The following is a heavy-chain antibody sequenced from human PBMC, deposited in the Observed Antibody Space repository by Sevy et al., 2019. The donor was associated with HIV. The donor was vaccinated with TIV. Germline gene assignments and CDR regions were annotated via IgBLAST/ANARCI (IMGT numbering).Heavy chain of an antibody. CDR1: GFTFSSYS. Sequence: GGSLRLSCAASGFTFSSYSMNWVRQAPGKGLEWVSSISSSSSYIYYAYSVKGRFTISRDNAKNSLYLQMNSLRAEDTVLIYCARAKKYTVTSSSSGWDNYYYYYGMDFWGQGTLVTVSS. V-gene: IGHV3-21*01. J-gene: IGHJ6*02. D-gene: IGHD4-4*01. CDR3: ARAKKYTVTSSSSGWDNYYYYYGMDF. CDR2: ISSSSSYI.